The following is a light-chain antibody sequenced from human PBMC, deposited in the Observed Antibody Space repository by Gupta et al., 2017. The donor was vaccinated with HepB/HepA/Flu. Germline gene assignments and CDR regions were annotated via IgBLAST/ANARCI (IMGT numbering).Light chain of an antibody. CDR3: QQRSNWPTYS. Sequence: EIVLTQSPVPLSLPSGERATLSCSASQSVNSFLGWYQQKPGQAPRLLIYDASRRAPGIPARFSGSGSGTDFTLTISSVEPEDFAVYYCQQRSNWPTYSFGQGTKLEIK. CDR2: DAS. CDR1: QSVNSF. V-gene: IGKV3-11*01. J-gene: IGKJ2*03.